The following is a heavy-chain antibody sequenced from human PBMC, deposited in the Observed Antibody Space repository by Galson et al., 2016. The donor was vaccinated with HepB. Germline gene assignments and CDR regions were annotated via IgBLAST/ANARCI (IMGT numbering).Heavy chain of an antibody. CDR3: ARGSPRQYYCDLNAPDY. V-gene: IGHV3-74*01. CDR2: IKSDGSKT. J-gene: IGHJ4*02. CDR1: GLIFSDYW. Sequence: SLRLSCAASGLIFSDYWMHWVRQTPGKGLVWVSSIKSDGSKTNYAASVKGRFTISRDNAKNTLYLQMNSLRAEDTAVYYCARGSPRQYYCDLNAPDYWGQGTLVTVSS. D-gene: IGHD3-22*01.